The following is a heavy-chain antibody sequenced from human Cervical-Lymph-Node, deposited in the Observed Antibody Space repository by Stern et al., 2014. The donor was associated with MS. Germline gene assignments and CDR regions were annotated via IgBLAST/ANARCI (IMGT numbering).Heavy chain of an antibody. Sequence: QVQLVQSGGGAVQPGRSLRLSCATSGFTFSGYCMYWVRQAPGKGLGWVAISWSDGTKEDYADSVKGRFTISRDNSKNTLYLQMTSLRAEDTAVYYCARDDRTSWYGGMPHWGQGTLVTVSS. CDR3: ARDDRTSWYGGMPH. V-gene: IGHV3-33*01. D-gene: IGHD6-13*01. CDR2: SWSDGTKE. J-gene: IGHJ4*02. CDR1: GFTFSGYC.